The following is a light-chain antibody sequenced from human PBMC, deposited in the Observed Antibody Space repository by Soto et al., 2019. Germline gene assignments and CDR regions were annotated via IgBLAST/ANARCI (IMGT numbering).Light chain of an antibody. J-gene: IGKJ4*01. CDR1: HNVGYD. V-gene: IGKV3-11*01. CDR3: QQHNGWPLT. Sequence: EVVLKQSPATLSLSPGERAILSCRASHNVGYDLAWYQQRPGQAPRLLISDAFNRATGIPARFSGSGSGTDFTLTISSLEPEDFAVSCCQQHNGWPLTFGGGTKVEI. CDR2: DAF.